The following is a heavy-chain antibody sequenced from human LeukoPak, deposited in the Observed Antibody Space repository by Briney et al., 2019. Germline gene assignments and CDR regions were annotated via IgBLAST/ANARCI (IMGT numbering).Heavy chain of an antibody. CDR1: GFTVSSYG. CDR2: IWYDGSNK. V-gene: IGHV3-33*01. D-gene: IGHD5-18*01. Sequence: GGSLRLSCAASGFTVSSYGMHWVRQAPGKGLEWVAIIWYDGSNKYYADSVKGRFTISRDNSKNTLYLQMNSLRAEDTAVYYCARGILGYSYGPGSFDMWGQGTMVTVSS. J-gene: IGHJ3*02. CDR3: ARGILGYSYGPGSFDM.